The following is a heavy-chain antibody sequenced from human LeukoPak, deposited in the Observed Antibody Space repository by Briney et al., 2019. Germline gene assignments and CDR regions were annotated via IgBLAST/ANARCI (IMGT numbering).Heavy chain of an antibody. J-gene: IGHJ4*02. CDR2: ISWNSGSI. D-gene: IGHD3-22*01. CDR3: AKGYYDSTGYYSFDH. CDR1: GFTFDDYA. V-gene: IGHV3-9*03. Sequence: PGGSLRLSCAASGFTFDDYAMHWVRGAPGKGLEWVSGISWNSGSIGYADSVKGRFTISRDNAKNSLYLQMNSLRAEDMAFYYCAKGYYDSTGYYSFDHWGQGTLVTVSS.